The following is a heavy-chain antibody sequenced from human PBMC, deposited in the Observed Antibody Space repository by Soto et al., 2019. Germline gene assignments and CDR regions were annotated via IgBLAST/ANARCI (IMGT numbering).Heavy chain of an antibody. J-gene: IGHJ4*02. CDR3: ARDSSGSYPTFDY. V-gene: IGHV4-31*03. Sequence: QVQLQESGPGLVKPSQTLSLTCTVSGGSISSGGYYWSWIRQHPGKGLEWIGYIYYSGSTYYNPSLKNRVTISVDTSKNPFSLKLSSVTAADTAVYYCARDSSGSYPTFDYWGQGTLVTVSS. CDR1: GGSISSGGYY. D-gene: IGHD1-26*01. CDR2: IYYSGST.